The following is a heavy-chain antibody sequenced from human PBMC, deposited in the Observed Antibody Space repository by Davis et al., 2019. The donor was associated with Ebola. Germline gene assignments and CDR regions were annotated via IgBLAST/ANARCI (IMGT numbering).Heavy chain of an antibody. Sequence: GESLKISCAASGFTFSSYAMSWVRQAPGKGLEWVSYISSSGSTIYYADSVKGRFTISRDNSKNSLYLQMNSLRTEDTALYYCGKADCGGDCRVVDFWGQGTLVTVSS. J-gene: IGHJ4*02. CDR2: ISSSGSTI. V-gene: IGHV3-48*04. CDR3: GKADCGGDCRVVDF. CDR1: GFTFSSYA. D-gene: IGHD2-21*02.